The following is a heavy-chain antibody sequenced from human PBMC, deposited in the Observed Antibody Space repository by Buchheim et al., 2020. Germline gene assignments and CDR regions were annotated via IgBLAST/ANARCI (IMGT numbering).Heavy chain of an antibody. D-gene: IGHD1-26*01. J-gene: IGHJ4*02. CDR2: ITGSGDIV. Sequence: VELLESGGDLVQPGGSLRLSCAASGFTFSLCSMNWVRQAPGKGLEWIAYITGSGDIVYYADSVQGRFTISRDNAKNSLYLQMNSINVDDTALYFCARTPGGGGTHYYNYLDSWGQGTL. V-gene: IGHV3-48*01. CDR3: ARTPGGGGTHYYNYLDS. CDR1: GFTFSLCS.